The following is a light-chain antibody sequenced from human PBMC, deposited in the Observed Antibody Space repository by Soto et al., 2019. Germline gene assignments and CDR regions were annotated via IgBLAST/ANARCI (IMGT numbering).Light chain of an antibody. CDR3: VSFTSSTTYV. J-gene: IGLJ1*01. CDR1: SSVVGGSNF. V-gene: IGLV2-14*03. Sequence: QSALTPPASVSASPGQSITISCTGTSSVVGGSNFVSWYQQHPGKPPKLIIYDVATRPSGVSNRFSGSKSGSTASLIISRLQTEDEADYYCVSFTSSTTYVFGSGTKVTVL. CDR2: DVA.